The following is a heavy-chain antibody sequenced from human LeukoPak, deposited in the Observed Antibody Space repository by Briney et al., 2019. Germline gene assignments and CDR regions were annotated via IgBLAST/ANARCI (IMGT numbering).Heavy chain of an antibody. J-gene: IGHJ4*02. Sequence: GASVKVSCKASGGTFSSYAISWVRQAPGQGLGWMGVIIPIFGTANYAQKFQGRVTITADESTSTAYMELSSLRSEDTAVYYCARDFGGSGPYLRYYYFDYWGQGTLVTVSS. CDR3: ARDFGGSGPYLRYYYFDY. CDR1: GGTFSSYA. CDR2: IIPIFGTA. D-gene: IGHD2-15*01. V-gene: IGHV1-69*13.